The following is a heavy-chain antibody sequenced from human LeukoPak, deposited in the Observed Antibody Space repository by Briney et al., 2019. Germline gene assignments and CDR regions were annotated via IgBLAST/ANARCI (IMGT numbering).Heavy chain of an antibody. V-gene: IGHV1-69*05. J-gene: IGHJ6*03. CDR3: ASRYGSGSYIYYYYMDV. D-gene: IGHD3-10*01. CDR1: GGTFSRYA. CDR2: IIPIFGTA. Sequence: SVKDSCQACGGTFSRYAISWVRQAPGQGLEGMGGIIPIFGTANYAQKFQGRVTIATDESTSTAYMELSSLRSEDTAVYYCASRYGSGSYIYYYYMDVWGKGTTVTVSS.